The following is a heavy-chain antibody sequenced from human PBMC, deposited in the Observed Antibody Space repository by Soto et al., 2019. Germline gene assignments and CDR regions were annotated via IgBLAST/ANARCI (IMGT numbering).Heavy chain of an antibody. J-gene: IGHJ1*01. CDR3: VGTGTTDDF. CDR2: IFYSGDT. V-gene: IGHV4-30-4*01. D-gene: IGHD1-7*01. Sequence: VQLQGSGPGLLKPSQTPSLTCTVSGASVNTGDYYWSYIRQPPGKGLEWLGYIFYSGDTYYNPSLKSRATISLNTSRNQFSLTLTSVTDADTALYYCVGTGTTDDFWGQGTLVTVSS. CDR1: GASVNTGDYY.